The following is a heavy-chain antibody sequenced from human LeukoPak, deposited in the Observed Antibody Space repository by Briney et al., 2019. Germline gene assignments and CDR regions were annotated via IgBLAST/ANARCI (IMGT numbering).Heavy chain of an antibody. CDR1: GFTFSSYW. D-gene: IGHD1/OR15-1a*01. CDR2: IRQDGGEK. CDR3: ARDGTAPGLYFDL. V-gene: IGHV3-7*01. Sequence: GGSLRLSCAVSGFTFSSYWMNWVRQAPGKGLEWVASIRQDGGEKSYVDSVKGRFTIYRDNTKNSVYLQMSSLRAEDTAVYYCARDGTAPGLYFDLWGQGTLVTVSS. J-gene: IGHJ4*01.